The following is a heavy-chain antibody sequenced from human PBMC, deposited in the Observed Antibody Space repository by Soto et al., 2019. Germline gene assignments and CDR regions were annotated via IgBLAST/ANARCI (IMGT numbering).Heavy chain of an antibody. CDR2: ISFNGSSK. Sequence: GGSLRLSCTASGFPFSSYTMHWLRQAPGKGLEWVGIISFNGSSKYYADWVKGRITISRDNSKDTLYLQMDNLKTDDTAIYYCVRYSVTSLTPYQGFYYYGMDVWGQGTMVTVSS. CDR3: VRYSVTSLTPYQGFYYYGMDV. J-gene: IGHJ6*02. V-gene: IGHV3-30-3*01. D-gene: IGHD2-2*01. CDR1: GFPFSSYT.